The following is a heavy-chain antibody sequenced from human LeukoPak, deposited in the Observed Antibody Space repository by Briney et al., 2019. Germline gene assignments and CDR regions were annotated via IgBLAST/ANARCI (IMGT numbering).Heavy chain of an antibody. J-gene: IGHJ5*02. V-gene: IGHV3-9*01. Sequence: PGGSLRLSCAASGFTVSSNYMSWVRQAPGKGLEWVSGISWNSGSIGYADSVKGRFTISRDNAKNSLYLQMNSLRAEDTALYYCAKGGSGYPPNWFDPWGQGTLVTVSS. D-gene: IGHD3-22*01. CDR3: AKGGSGYPPNWFDP. CDR2: ISWNSGSI. CDR1: GFTVSSNY.